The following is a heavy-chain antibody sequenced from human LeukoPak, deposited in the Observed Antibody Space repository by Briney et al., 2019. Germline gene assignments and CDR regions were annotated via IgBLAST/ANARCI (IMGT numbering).Heavy chain of an antibody. CDR3: AREVLAPGRGSYFDY. D-gene: IGHD1-26*01. Sequence: GASVKVSCKASGYTFIGYYMHWVRQAPGQGLEWMGWINPNSGGTNYAQKFQGRVTMTRDTSISTAYMELSRLRSDDTAVYYCAREVLAPGRGSYFDYWGQGTLVTVSS. V-gene: IGHV1-2*02. CDR2: INPNSGGT. CDR1: GYTFIGYY. J-gene: IGHJ4*02.